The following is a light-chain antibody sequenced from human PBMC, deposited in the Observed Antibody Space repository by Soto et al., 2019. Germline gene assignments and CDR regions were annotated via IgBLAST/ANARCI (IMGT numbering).Light chain of an antibody. CDR2: KAS. Sequence: DIQMTQSPPTLSASVGDRATITCRASQSISNSLAWYQQKPGKAPKLLIYKASNLEGGVPSRFSGSGSGTEFTLTISSLRPDDFATYYCQQYHNYAYTFGQGTKVDIK. CDR3: QQYHNYAYT. J-gene: IGKJ1*01. CDR1: QSISNS. V-gene: IGKV1-5*03.